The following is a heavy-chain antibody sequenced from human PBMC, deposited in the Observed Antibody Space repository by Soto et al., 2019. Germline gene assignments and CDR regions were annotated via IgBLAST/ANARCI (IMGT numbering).Heavy chain of an antibody. J-gene: IGHJ4*02. CDR1: GFTFSSYA. CDR3: ATDSHFRSSGGRCYPSRFDY. V-gene: IGHV3-23*01. CDR2: ISGSGGST. D-gene: IGHD2-15*01. Sequence: GGSLRLSCAASGFTFSSYAMSWVRQAPGKGLEWVSAISGSGGSTYYADSVKGRFTISRDNSKNTLYLQMNSLRAEDTAVYYCATDSHFRSSGGRCYPSRFDYWGQGTLVTVSS.